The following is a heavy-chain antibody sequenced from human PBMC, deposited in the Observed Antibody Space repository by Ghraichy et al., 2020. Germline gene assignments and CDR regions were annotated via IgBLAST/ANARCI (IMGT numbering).Heavy chain of an antibody. J-gene: IGHJ4*02. CDR3: ARDLGSGWYFDY. CDR1: GFIFSSYW. Sequence: SLNISCAASGFIFSSYWMSWVRQAPGKGLEWVANIKKDGSEKYYVDSVKGRFTISRDNAKNSLYLQMNSLRAEDTAVYYCARDLGSGWYFDYWGQGTLVTVSS. V-gene: IGHV3-7*01. CDR2: IKKDGSEK. D-gene: IGHD6-19*01.